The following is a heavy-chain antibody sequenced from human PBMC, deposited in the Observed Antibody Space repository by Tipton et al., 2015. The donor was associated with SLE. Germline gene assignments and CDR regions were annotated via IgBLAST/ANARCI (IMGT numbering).Heavy chain of an antibody. Sequence: LSLTCTVSGGSIRSSSYYWDWIRQPPGKGLEWVAHIREDGSENFYVDSVRGRFAISRDNAQNSLYLHMNSLRAEDTAVYYCVREYQGSFYVNGAFDVWGQGTVVSVSS. CDR1: GGSIRSSSYY. CDR2: IREDGSEN. CDR3: VREYQGSFYVNGAFDV. D-gene: IGHD1-26*01. J-gene: IGHJ3*01. V-gene: IGHV3-7*01.